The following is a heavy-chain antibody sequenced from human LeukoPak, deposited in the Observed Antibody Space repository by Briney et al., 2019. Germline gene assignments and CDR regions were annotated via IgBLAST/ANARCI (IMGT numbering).Heavy chain of an antibody. D-gene: IGHD6-13*01. CDR2: IYYSGST. CDR1: GGSISSSSYY. Sequence: PSETLSLTCTVSGGSISSSSYYWGWIRQPPGKGLEWIGSIYYSGSTYYNPSLKSRVTISVDTSKNQFSLKLSSVTAADTAVYYCARHLRRFTAAFSAFDIWGQGTMVTVSS. J-gene: IGHJ3*02. V-gene: IGHV4-39*01. CDR3: ARHLRRFTAAFSAFDI.